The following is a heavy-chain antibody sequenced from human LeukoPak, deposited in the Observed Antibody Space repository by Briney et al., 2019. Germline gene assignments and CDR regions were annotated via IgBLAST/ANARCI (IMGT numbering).Heavy chain of an antibody. Sequence: GGSLRLSCAASGFTFSSYWMHWVRQAPGKGLVWVSRINSDGSSTSYADSVKGRFTISRDNAKNTLYLQMNSLRAEDTAVYYCARGPYSSGWYYFDCWGQGSLVTVSS. J-gene: IGHJ4*02. CDR3: ARGPYSSGWYYFDC. CDR1: GFTFSSYW. D-gene: IGHD6-19*01. V-gene: IGHV3-74*01. CDR2: INSDGSST.